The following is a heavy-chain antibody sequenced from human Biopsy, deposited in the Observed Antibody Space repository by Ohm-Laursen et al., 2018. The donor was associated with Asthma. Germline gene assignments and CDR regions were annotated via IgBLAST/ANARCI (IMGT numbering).Heavy chain of an antibody. CDR1: GFSFSNYG. V-gene: IGHV3-30*18. D-gene: IGHD1-26*01. CDR3: AKEVLPGWELRRGPDS. J-gene: IGHJ5*01. Sequence: RSLRLSCAASGFSFSNYGMHWVRQAPGKGLDWVAVISFDGTNRNYTDSVKGRFTISRDNSRNTLHLEMNSLRAEDTAVYFCAKEVLPGWELRRGPDSWGQGTLVTVSS. CDR2: ISFDGTNR.